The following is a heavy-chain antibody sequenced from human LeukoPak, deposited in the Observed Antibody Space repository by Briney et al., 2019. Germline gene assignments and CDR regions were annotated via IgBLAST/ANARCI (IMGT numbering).Heavy chain of an antibody. D-gene: IGHD5-18*01. CDR2: ISYDGSNK. Sequence: PGGSLRLSCAASGFTFSSYGMHWVRQAPGKGLEWVAVISYDGSNKYYADSVKGRFTISRDNSKNTLYLQMNRLRAEDTAVYYCARDRDTAMVHDAFDIWGQGTMVTVSS. V-gene: IGHV3-30*03. J-gene: IGHJ3*02. CDR3: ARDRDTAMVHDAFDI. CDR1: GFTFSSYG.